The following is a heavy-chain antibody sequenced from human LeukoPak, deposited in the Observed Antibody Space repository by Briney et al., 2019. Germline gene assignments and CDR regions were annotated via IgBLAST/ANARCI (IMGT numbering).Heavy chain of an antibody. D-gene: IGHD3-22*01. CDR3: ARLTVRGYYDSSGYPSDAFDI. V-gene: IGHV5-51*01. CDR2: IYPGDSDT. J-gene: IGHJ3*02. Sequence: GESLKISCKGSGYIVTSCSIGWVRQMPGKGLEWMGIIYPGDSDTRYSPSFQGQVTISADKSISTAYLQWSSLKASDTAMYYCARLTVRGYYDSSGYPSDAFDIWGQGTMVTVSS. CDR1: GYIVTSCS.